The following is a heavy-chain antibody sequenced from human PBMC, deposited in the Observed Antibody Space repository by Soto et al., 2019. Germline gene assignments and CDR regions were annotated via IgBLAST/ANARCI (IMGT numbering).Heavy chain of an antibody. Sequence: PSETLSLTCTVSGDSINSYYWSWIRQPPGKGLEWIGYIYYSGNTNYNPSLKSRVTISVDTSKNQFSLKLNSVTAADTAVYYCARTRDSSAWSNFDYWGQETLVTVSS. D-gene: IGHD6-13*01. CDR1: GDSINSYY. CDR3: ARTRDSSAWSNFDY. V-gene: IGHV4-59*01. J-gene: IGHJ4*02. CDR2: IYYSGNT.